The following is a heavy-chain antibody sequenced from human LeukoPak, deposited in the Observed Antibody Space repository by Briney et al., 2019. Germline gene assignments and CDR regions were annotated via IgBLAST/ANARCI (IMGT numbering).Heavy chain of an antibody. CDR1: GFSLSSSGMC. D-gene: IGHD1-26*01. CDR2: IDWDDDK. CDR3: ARIRGQVGAAFGNYFDY. V-gene: IGHV2-70*11. Sequence: SGPTLVNPTQTLTLTCTFSGFSLSSSGMCVSWIRQPPGKALEWLARIDWDDDKYYNTSLKTRVTISKDTSKKQVVLTMTNMGPVDTATYYCARIRGQVGAAFGNYFDYWGQGTLVTVSS. J-gene: IGHJ4*02.